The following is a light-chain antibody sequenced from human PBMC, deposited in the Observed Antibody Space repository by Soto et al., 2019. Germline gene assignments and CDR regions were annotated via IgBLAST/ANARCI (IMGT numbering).Light chain of an antibody. Sequence: EIVLTQSPATLSLSPGERVTLSCRASQSVSSSYLAWYQQKPGQAPRLLIYGASSRATGIPDRFSGSGAGTDFTLTISRLEPEDFAVYYCQQYGSSQWTFGQGTKVDIK. J-gene: IGKJ1*01. CDR2: GAS. CDR1: QSVSSSY. V-gene: IGKV3-20*01. CDR3: QQYGSSQWT.